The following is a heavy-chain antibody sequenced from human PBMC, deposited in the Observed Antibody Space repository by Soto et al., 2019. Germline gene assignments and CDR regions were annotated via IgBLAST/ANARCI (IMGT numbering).Heavy chain of an antibody. V-gene: IGHV4-38-2*01. D-gene: IGHD2-15*01. J-gene: IGHJ3*01. CDR1: GFFISSGNY. CDR2: IFHGGNT. Sequence: PSETLSLTCAVSGFFISSGNYWGCIRKPPGKGLEWIGSIFHGGNTYYNPSLKSRVTISVDMSKNQFSLKLNSVTAADTAVYYCARARWYDAFDVWGQGTVVTVS. CDR3: ARARWYDAFDV.